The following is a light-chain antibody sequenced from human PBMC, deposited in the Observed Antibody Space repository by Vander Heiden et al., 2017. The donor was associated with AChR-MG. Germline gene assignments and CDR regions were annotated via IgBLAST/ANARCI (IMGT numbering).Light chain of an antibody. V-gene: IGKV1-39*01. CDR2: SAS. CDR3: QQSYSTPLT. Sequence: DIKMTQSPSSLSASIGDRVTITCRASQTIDTYLNWYQQKPGKAPELLIYSASRLQSGVPSRFSGSGSGTQFTLTISDLHPEDFATYSCQQSYSTPLTFGAGTKVEIK. CDR1: QTIDTY. J-gene: IGKJ4*01.